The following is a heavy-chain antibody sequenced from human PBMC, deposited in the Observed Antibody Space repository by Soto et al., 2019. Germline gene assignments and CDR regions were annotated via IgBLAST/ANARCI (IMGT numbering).Heavy chain of an antibody. CDR3: AKGPYDSSGYYENYFDY. Sequence: GGSLRLSCAASGFTFSSYAMSWVRQAPGKGLEWVSAISGSGGSTYYADSVKGRFTISRDNSKNTLYLQMNSLRAEDTAVYYCAKGPYDSSGYYENYFDYWGQGTLVTVSS. D-gene: IGHD3-22*01. J-gene: IGHJ4*02. V-gene: IGHV3-23*01. CDR2: ISGSGGST. CDR1: GFTFSSYA.